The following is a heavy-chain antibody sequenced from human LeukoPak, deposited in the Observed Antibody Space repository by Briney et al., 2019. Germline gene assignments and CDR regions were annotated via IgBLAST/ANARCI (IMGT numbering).Heavy chain of an antibody. CDR1: GFTFNNYA. D-gene: IGHD4-17*01. Sequence: GGSLRPSCAASGFTFNNYAMSWVRQAPGRGLEWVSAIVGSGGSTYYADSVKGRFTISRDNSKNTLYLQMNTLRAEDTAVYYCARVIGGSYGDFSFDYWGQGTLVTVSS. CDR2: IVGSGGST. J-gene: IGHJ4*02. V-gene: IGHV3-23*01. CDR3: ARVIGGSYGDFSFDY.